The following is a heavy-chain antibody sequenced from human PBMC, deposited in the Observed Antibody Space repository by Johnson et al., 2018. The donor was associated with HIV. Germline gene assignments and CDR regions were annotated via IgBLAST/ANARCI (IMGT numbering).Heavy chain of an antibody. Sequence: VQLLESGGGLVKPGGSLRLSCAASGFSFSDYYMSWIRQAPGKGLESVSYISSSGSTIYYTDSVKARFTISRDNAKKSLYLQMNSLRAEDTAVYYCARDSTPWGGDYVDYAFDIWGQGTMVTVSS. D-gene: IGHD4-17*01. V-gene: IGHV3-11*04. CDR2: ISSSGSTI. CDR3: ARDSTPWGGDYVDYAFDI. CDR1: GFSFSDYY. J-gene: IGHJ3*02.